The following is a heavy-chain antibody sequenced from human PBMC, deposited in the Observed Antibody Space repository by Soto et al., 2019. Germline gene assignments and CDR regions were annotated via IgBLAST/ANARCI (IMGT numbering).Heavy chain of an antibody. D-gene: IGHD5-18*01. CDR3: ARQLWYTKLTDY. V-gene: IGHV4-30-4*01. Sequence: QVQLQESGPGLVKPSQTLSLTCTVSGGSISSGDYYWSWIRQPPGKGLEWIGYIYYSGSTYYNPALESRVTISVDTSKNQFSLKLSSVTAADTAVYYCARQLWYTKLTDYWGQGTLVTVSS. CDR2: IYYSGST. CDR1: GGSISSGDYY. J-gene: IGHJ4*02.